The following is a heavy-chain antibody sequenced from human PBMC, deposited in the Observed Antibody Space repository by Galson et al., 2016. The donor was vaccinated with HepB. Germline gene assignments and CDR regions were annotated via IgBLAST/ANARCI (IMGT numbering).Heavy chain of an antibody. CDR2: IYHNGNI. Sequence: SETLSLTCTVSGDSMTDYYRSFIRQAPGKGLEWIGSIYHNGNIDYNPSPKSRVTISIDTSKNQFSLKLTSVTAADTAVYYCAGAGDLTENYFQYWGQGALVAVSS. CDR1: GDSMTDYY. V-gene: IGHV4-59*01. J-gene: IGHJ4*02. D-gene: IGHD7-27*01. CDR3: AGAGDLTENYFQY.